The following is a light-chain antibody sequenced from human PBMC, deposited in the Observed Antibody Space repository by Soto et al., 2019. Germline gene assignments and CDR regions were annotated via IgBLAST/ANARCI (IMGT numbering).Light chain of an antibody. CDR1: QGIRND. Sequence: DIQMTQFPSSLSASVGDRVTITCRASQGIRNDLGWYQQKPGKAPKRLIYASSSLQSGVPSRFSGSGSGTEFTLAISSRQPEDSATFYCLQHSTYPLTFGQGTKVEIK. J-gene: IGKJ1*01. CDR2: ASS. V-gene: IGKV1-17*01. CDR3: LQHSTYPLT.